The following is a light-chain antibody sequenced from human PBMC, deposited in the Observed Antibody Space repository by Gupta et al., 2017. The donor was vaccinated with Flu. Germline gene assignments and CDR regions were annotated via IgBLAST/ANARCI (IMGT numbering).Light chain of an antibody. CDR1: SSNIGSNY. Sequence: QSVLTQPPSASGTPGHMFTLSCSGSSSNIGSNYVYWYQQLPGTAPKLLIYRNNQRPPGVPDRFSGSKSGTSASLAISGRRSEDEADYYCAAWDDSLKFGGGTKLTVL. V-gene: IGLV1-47*01. CDR3: AAWDDSLK. J-gene: IGLJ3*02. CDR2: RNN.